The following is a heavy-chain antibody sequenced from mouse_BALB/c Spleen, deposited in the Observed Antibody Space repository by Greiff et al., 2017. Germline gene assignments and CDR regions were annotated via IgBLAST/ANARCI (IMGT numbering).Heavy chain of an antibody. J-gene: IGHJ3*01. CDR1: GFSLTSYG. V-gene: IGHV2-5-1*01. CDR2: IWRGGST. CDR3: AKPSSYDGYYGFAY. Sequence: VKLMESGPSLVQPSQSLSITCTVSGFSLTSYGVHWVRQSPGKGLEWLGVIWRGGSTDYNAAFMSRLSITKDNSKSQVFFKMNSLQADDTAIYYCAKPSSYDGYYGFAYWGQGTLVTVSA. D-gene: IGHD2-3*01.